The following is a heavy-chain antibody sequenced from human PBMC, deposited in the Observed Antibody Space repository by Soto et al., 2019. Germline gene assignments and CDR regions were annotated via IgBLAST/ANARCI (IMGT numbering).Heavy chain of an antibody. CDR1: GGTFSSYA. CDR2: IIPIFGTA. Sequence: QVQLVQSGAEVKKPGSSVKVSCKASGGTFSSYAISWVRQAPGQGLEWMGGIIPIFGTANYAQKFQGRVTITADESTSTAYMELSSLRSEDTAVYYCAREGPFYSSSWYLPNYFDYWGQGTLVTVSS. J-gene: IGHJ4*02. CDR3: AREGPFYSSSWYLPNYFDY. V-gene: IGHV1-69*01. D-gene: IGHD6-13*01.